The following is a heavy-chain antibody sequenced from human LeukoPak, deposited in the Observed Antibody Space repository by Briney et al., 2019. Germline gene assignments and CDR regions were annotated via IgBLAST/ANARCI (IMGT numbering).Heavy chain of an antibody. D-gene: IGHD3-10*01. CDR2: ISYDGSNK. CDR3: ARVTESYGSGRRHNYYYYYMDV. V-gene: IGHV3-30*04. Sequence: AGGSLRLSCAASGFTFSSYAMHWVRQAPGKGLEWVAVISYDGSNKYYADSVKGRFTISRDNSKNTLYLQMNSLRAEDTAVYYCARVTESYGSGRRHNYYYYYMDVWGKGTTVTISS. CDR1: GFTFSSYA. J-gene: IGHJ6*03.